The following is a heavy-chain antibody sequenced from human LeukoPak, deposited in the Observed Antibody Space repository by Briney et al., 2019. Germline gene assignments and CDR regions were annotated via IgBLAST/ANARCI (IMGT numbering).Heavy chain of an antibody. D-gene: IGHD3-10*01. CDR2: ITYDGDTT. CDR3: VKEQGSGSYRTADY. J-gene: IGHJ4*02. V-gene: IGHV3-30*18. CDR1: GFTFSSCG. Sequence: GGSLRLSCAASGFTFSSCGMHWVRQAPGKGLEWVAVITYDGDTTYFEDSVKGRFTISRDTSKSTLYLQMNSPGAEDTAVYYCVKEQGSGSYRTADYWGQGTLVTVSS.